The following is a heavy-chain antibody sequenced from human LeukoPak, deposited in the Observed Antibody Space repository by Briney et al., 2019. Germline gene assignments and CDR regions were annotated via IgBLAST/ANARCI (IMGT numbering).Heavy chain of an antibody. CDR3: ARGQPRIAARRPSPLKTMYGMDV. D-gene: IGHD6-6*01. V-gene: IGHV4-34*01. J-gene: IGHJ6*02. CDR1: GGSFSGYY. Sequence: SETLSLTCAVYGGSFSGYYWSWIRQPPGKGLEWIGEINHSGSTNYNPSLKSRVTISVDTSKNQFSLKLSSVTAADTAVYYCARGQPRIAARRPSPLKTMYGMDVWGQGTTVTVSS. CDR2: INHSGST.